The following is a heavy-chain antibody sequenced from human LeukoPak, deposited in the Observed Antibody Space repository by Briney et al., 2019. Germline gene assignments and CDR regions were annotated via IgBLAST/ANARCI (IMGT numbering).Heavy chain of an antibody. Sequence: GGSLRLPCAASGFTFSSYWMSWVRQAPGKGLEWVANIKQDGSEKNYVDSVKGRFTISRDNAKNSLYLQMNSLIAEDTAVYYCAKISNSRPFDFWGQGTLVTVSS. V-gene: IGHV3-7*01. CDR2: IKQDGSEK. D-gene: IGHD4-11*01. CDR3: AKISNSRPFDF. CDR1: GFTFSSYW. J-gene: IGHJ4*02.